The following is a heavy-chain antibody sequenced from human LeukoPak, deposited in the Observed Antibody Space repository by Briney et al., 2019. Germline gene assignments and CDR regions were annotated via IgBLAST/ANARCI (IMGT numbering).Heavy chain of an antibody. CDR3: ARWRGYFDY. V-gene: IGHV3-7*01. CDR1: GFTFSSYA. CDR2: IKQGGSEK. J-gene: IGHJ4*02. Sequence: GGSLRLSCAASGFTFSSYAMSWVRQAPGKGLEWVANIKQGGSEKDYVHSVKGRFTISRDNAKNSLYLQMSSLRAEDTAVYYCARWRGYFDYWGQGTLVTVSS. D-gene: IGHD3-3*01.